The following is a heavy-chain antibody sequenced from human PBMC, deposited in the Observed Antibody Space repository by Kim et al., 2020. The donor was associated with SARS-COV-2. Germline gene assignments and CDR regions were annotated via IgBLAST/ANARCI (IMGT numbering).Heavy chain of an antibody. V-gene: IGHV4-34*01. Sequence: YNPSLKSRVTISVDTSKNQFSLKLSSVTAADTTVYYCARGLGYSAWYFDLWGRGTLVTVSS. D-gene: IGHD2-15*01. CDR3: ARGLGYSAWYFDL. J-gene: IGHJ2*01.